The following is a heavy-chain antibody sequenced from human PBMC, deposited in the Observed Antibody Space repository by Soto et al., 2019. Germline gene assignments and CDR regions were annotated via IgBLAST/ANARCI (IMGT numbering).Heavy chain of an antibody. CDR3: ARDAQYSTSWQRFDS. Sequence: QVQLVQSGVEVKKPGASVKVSCKASGYTFTNYAISWLRQAPGRGLEWMGWVNTYNGNPNYAQIVQGRITMTTDTSSGTAYMELSSLKSDDVAVYYCARDAQYSTSWQRFDSWGQGTLFTVSS. V-gene: IGHV1-18*03. J-gene: IGHJ4*02. CDR2: VNTYNGNP. CDR1: GYTFTNYA. D-gene: IGHD6-13*01.